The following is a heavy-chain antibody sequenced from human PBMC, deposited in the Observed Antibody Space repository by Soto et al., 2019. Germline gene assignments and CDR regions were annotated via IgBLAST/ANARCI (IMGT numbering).Heavy chain of an antibody. CDR2: FFSDAER. D-gene: IGHD4-17*01. CDR1: VFSLTNGRMG. J-gene: IGHJ6*02. Sequence: QVTLKESGPVLVKPTETLTLTCSVSVFSLTNGRMGVSWIRQPPGKALEWLAHFFSDAERSYSTSMQSRLNMYKDSSGSKVVLTMTTMAPADTATYFCARMDGDYNYYGLDVWGHGIAVTVSS. CDR3: ARMDGDYNYYGLDV. V-gene: IGHV2-26*01.